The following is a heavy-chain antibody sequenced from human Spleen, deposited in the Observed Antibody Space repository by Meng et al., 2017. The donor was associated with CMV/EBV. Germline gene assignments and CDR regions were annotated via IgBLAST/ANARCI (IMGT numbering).Heavy chain of an antibody. J-gene: IGHJ4*02. CDR2: IIPIFGTA. Sequence: VQLVWTGAEVKKPGSSVKVSCKASGGTFSSYAISWVRQAPGQGLGWMGGIIPIFGTANYAQKFQGRVTITADESTSTAYMELSSLRSEDTAVYYCARAYYYDSSGYYPVDYWGQGTLVTVSS. CDR3: ARAYYYDSSGYYPVDY. V-gene: IGHV1-69*12. D-gene: IGHD3-22*01. CDR1: GGTFSSYA.